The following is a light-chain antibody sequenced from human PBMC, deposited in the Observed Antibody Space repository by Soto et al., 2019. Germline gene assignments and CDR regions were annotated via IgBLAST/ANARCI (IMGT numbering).Light chain of an antibody. Sequence: DIQMTQSPSTLSASVGDRVTITCRASQSVRSWLAWYPQKPGRAPKFLIYDASSLENGVPSRFSGTCSGTAFALTRSNLAPAEFAIYRCPQYRSFSLITFRKGTRLEIK. J-gene: IGKJ5*01. CDR1: QSVRSW. V-gene: IGKV1-5*01. CDR2: DAS. CDR3: PQYRSFSLIT.